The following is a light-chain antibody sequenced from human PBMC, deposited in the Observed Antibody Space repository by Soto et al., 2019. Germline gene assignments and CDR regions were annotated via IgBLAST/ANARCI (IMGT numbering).Light chain of an antibody. CDR1: QGISNY. Sequence: DIQMTQSPSSLSASVGDRVIITCRASQGISNYFAWYQQQPGKVPRLLIYAASILQSGVPSRFSGSGSGTDFTLTISSLQPEDVATYYCHKYNSAPLTFGGGTKVEIK. V-gene: IGKV1-27*01. CDR2: AAS. CDR3: HKYNSAPLT. J-gene: IGKJ4*01.